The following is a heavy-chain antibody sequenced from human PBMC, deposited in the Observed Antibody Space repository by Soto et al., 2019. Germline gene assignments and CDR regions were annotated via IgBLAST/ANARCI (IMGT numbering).Heavy chain of an antibody. CDR1: GGSISSYY. V-gene: IGHV4-59*08. CDR2: IYYSGST. CDR3: AMFDSSSSSYHFDY. Sequence: SETLSLTCTVSGGSISSYYWSWIRQPPGKGLEWIGYIYYSGSTNYNPSLKSRVTISVDTSKNQFSLKLSSVTAADTAVYYCAMFDSSSSSYHFDYCGQGTLVTVSS. J-gene: IGHJ4*02. D-gene: IGHD6-6*01.